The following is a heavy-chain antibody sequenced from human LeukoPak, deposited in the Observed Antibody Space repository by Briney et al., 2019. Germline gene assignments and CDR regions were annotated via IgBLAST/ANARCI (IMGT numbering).Heavy chain of an antibody. Sequence: SETLSLTCAVSGGSISSSNWWSWVRQPPGKGLEWVGEIYHSGSTNYNPSLKSRVTISVDKSKNQFSLKLSSVTAADTAVYYCARGGGSYYGNAFDIWGQGTMVTVSS. CDR1: GGSISSSNW. D-gene: IGHD1-26*01. CDR2: IYHSGST. V-gene: IGHV4-4*02. J-gene: IGHJ3*02. CDR3: ARGGGSYYGNAFDI.